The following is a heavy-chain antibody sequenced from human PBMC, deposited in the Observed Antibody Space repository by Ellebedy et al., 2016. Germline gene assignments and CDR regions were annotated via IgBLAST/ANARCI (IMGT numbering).Heavy chain of an antibody. CDR2: IVVGSGNT. Sequence: SVKVSXKASGFTFTSSAVQWVRQARGQRLEWIGWIVVGSGNTNYAQKFQERVTITRDMSTSTAYMELSSLRSEDTAVYYCAADNVYYDILTGYFGPRAHDAFDIWGQGTMVTVSS. J-gene: IGHJ3*02. V-gene: IGHV1-58*01. CDR1: GFTFTSSA. D-gene: IGHD3-9*01. CDR3: AADNVYYDILTGYFGPRAHDAFDI.